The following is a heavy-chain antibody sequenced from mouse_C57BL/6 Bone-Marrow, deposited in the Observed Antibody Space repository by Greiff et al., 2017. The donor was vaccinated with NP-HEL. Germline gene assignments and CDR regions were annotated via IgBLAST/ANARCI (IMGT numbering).Heavy chain of an antibody. D-gene: IGHD2-4*01. Sequence: QVQLQQSGAELARPGASVKLSCKASGYTFTSYGISWVKQRTGQGLEWIGEIYPRSGNTYYNEKFKGKATLTADKSSRTAYMEHRRLTSENSAVYFGESLYYDYSFAYWGQGTLVTVSA. CDR2: IYPRSGNT. V-gene: IGHV1-81*01. CDR1: GYTFTSYG. CDR3: ESLYYDYSFAY. J-gene: IGHJ3*01.